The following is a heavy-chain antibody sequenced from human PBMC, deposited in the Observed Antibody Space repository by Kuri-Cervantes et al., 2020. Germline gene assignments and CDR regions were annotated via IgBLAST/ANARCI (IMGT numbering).Heavy chain of an antibody. Sequence: GESLKISCAASGFTFSSYAMHWVRQAPGKGLEWVAVISYAGSNKYYADSVKGRFTISRDNSKNTLYLQMNSLRAEDTAVYYCARAIARNDAFDIWGQGTMVTVSS. CDR1: GFTFSSYA. CDR3: ARAIARNDAFDI. J-gene: IGHJ3*02. V-gene: IGHV3-30-3*01. CDR2: ISYAGSNK.